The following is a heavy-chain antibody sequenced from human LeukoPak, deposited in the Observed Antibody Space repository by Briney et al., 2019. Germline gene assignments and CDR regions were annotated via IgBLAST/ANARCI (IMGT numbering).Heavy chain of an antibody. Sequence: GESLKISCKGSGYSFTSYWIGWVRQLPGKGLEWMGIIYPGDSDTRYSPSFQGEVTISADKSISTAYLQWSSLKASDTAMYYCARHGAYSISPMDVWGKGTTVTVSS. CDR2: IYPGDSDT. V-gene: IGHV5-51*01. CDR3: ARHGAYSISPMDV. J-gene: IGHJ6*03. CDR1: GYSFTSYW. D-gene: IGHD6-13*01.